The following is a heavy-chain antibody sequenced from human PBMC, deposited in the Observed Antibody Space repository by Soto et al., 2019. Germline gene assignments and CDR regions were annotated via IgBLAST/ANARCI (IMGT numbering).Heavy chain of an antibody. CDR3: ARRRAFGNMVRGVIITDDYYGMDV. CDR2: INPSGGST. D-gene: IGHD3-10*01. Sequence: ASVKVSCKASGYTFTSYYMHWVRQAPGQGLEWMGIINPSGGSTSYAQKFQGRVTMTRDTSTSTVYMELSSLRSEDTAVYYCARRRAFGNMVRGVIITDDYYGMDVWGQGTTVTVSS. J-gene: IGHJ6*02. V-gene: IGHV1-46*01. CDR1: GYTFTSYY.